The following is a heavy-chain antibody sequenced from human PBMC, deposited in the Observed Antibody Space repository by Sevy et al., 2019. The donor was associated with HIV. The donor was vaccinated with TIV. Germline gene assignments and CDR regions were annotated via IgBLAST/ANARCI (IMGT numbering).Heavy chain of an antibody. Sequence: ASVKVSCKVSGYTLTELSMHWVRQAPGKGLEWMGGFDPEDGETIYAQKFQGRVTMTEDTSTDTAYMELSSLRSEDTAVYYCATKATSATLTDYRGQGTLVTVSS. D-gene: IGHD5-12*01. CDR1: GYTLTELS. J-gene: IGHJ4*02. V-gene: IGHV1-24*01. CDR3: ATKATSATLTDY. CDR2: FDPEDGET.